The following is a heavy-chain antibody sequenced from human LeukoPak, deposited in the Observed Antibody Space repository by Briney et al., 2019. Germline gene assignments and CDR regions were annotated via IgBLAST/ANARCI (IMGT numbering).Heavy chain of an antibody. V-gene: IGHV1-2*02. Sequence: GASVKVSCKASGYTVTGYYMHWVRQAPGQGLEWMGWINPNSGGTNYAQQFQGRLTMTRDTPISTAYMELSRLRSDDTAVYYCARVKTMIIVVSLFDYWGQGTLVTVSS. CDR3: ARVKTMIIVVSLFDY. CDR2: INPNSGGT. J-gene: IGHJ4*02. D-gene: IGHD3-22*01. CDR1: GYTVTGYY.